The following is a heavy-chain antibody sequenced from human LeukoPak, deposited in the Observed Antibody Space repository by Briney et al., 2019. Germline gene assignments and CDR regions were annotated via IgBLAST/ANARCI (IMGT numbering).Heavy chain of an antibody. V-gene: IGHV3-43*02. CDR3: AKDIGDYVEYYFDY. Sequence: GGSLRLSCAASGFTFDDYAMHGVRQAPGKGLEWVSLISGDGGSTYYADSVKGRFTISRDNSKNSLYLQMNSLRTEDTALYYCAKDIGDYVEYYFDYWGQGTLVTVSS. CDR1: GFTFDDYA. CDR2: ISGDGGST. J-gene: IGHJ4*02. D-gene: IGHD4-17*01.